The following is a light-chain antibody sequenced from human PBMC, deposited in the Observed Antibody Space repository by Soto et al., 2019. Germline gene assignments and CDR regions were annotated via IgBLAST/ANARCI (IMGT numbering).Light chain of an antibody. CDR2: DAS. J-gene: IGKJ1*01. CDR3: QPYNSDSRT. Sequence: DIQMTQSPSALSASVGDRVTITCRASQSISSWLAWYQQKPGKAPKLLIYDASSLERGVPSRFSGSGSGTDFTLTISSLQPDDFATYYCQPYNSDSRTFGQGTKVHIK. CDR1: QSISSW. V-gene: IGKV1-5*01.